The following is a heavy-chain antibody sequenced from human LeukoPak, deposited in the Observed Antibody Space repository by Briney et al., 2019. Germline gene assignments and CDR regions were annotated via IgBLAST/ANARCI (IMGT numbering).Heavy chain of an antibody. CDR1: GGTFSSYA. CDR2: IIPIFGTA. V-gene: IGHV1-69*13. CDR3: ARHAEPVSGYDFGRSSYYMDV. J-gene: IGHJ6*03. Sequence: ASVKVSCKASGGTFSSYAISWVRQAPGQGLEWMGGIIPIFGTANYAQKFQGRVTITADESTSTAYMELSSLRSEDTAVYYCARHAEPVSGYDFGRSSYYMDVWGKGTTVTVSS. D-gene: IGHD5-12*01.